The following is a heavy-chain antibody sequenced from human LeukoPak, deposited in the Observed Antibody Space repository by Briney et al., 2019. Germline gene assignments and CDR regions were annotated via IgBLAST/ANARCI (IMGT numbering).Heavy chain of an antibody. CDR3: ARAEFVTMVRGVIREDWFDP. J-gene: IGHJ5*02. D-gene: IGHD3-10*01. CDR1: GGSISSYY. Sequence: SETLSLTCTVSGGSISSYYWSWIRQPAGKGLEWIGRIYTSGSTNYNPSLKSRVTMSVDTSKNQFSLKLSSVTAADTAVYYCARAEFVTMVRGVIREDWFDPWGQGTLVTVSS. CDR2: IYTSGST. V-gene: IGHV4-4*07.